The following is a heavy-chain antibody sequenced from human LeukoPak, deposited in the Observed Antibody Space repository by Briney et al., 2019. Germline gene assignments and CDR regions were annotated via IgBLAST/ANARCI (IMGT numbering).Heavy chain of an antibody. CDR3: ARVIGGFSGPTGLDP. J-gene: IGHJ5*02. Sequence: SETLSLTCTVSGGSISSYYWTWIRQPPGKGLEWIGCIYYSGSTNYNPSLKSRVTISVDTSKNQFSLKLSSVTAADTAVYYCARVIGGFSGPTGLDPWGQGTLVTVSS. CDR2: IYYSGST. CDR1: GGSISSYY. V-gene: IGHV4-59*01. D-gene: IGHD2-15*01.